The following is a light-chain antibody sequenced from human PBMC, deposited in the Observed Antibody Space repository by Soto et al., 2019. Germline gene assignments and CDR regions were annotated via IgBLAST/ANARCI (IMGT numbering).Light chain of an antibody. CDR1: EEIRTS. Sequence: DIQMTQSPSSLSASVGARVSITCQASEEIRTSLSWFQHKPGRAPKLLIYGASYLETGVPSRFRGSGSGTDFTLTISSLQPEDIATDYCQHYNNLPPFTFGPGTIVDIK. CDR3: QHYNNLPPFT. J-gene: IGKJ3*01. CDR2: GAS. V-gene: IGKV1-33*01.